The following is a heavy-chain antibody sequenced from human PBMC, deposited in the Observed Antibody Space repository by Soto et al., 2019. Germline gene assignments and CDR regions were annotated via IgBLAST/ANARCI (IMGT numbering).Heavy chain of an antibody. CDR2: ISSGSSFI. Sequence: EVQLVESGGGLVKPGGSPRLSCAASGFTFSSYGMNWVRQAPGKGLEWVSSISSGSSFIYYAASVKGRFTISRDNAKNSLYLQMNSLRAEDTAVYYCVRVESGSYYAIDFDYWGQGTLVTVSS. D-gene: IGHD1-26*01. J-gene: IGHJ4*02. CDR1: GFTFSSYG. V-gene: IGHV3-21*01. CDR3: VRVESGSYYAIDFDY.